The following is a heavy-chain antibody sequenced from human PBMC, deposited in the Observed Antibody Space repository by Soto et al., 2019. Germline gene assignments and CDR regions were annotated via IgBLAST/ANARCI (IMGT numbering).Heavy chain of an antibody. J-gene: IGHJ5*02. Sequence: EVQLVESGGGLVKPGGSLRLSCAASGFTFSSYSMNWVRQAPGKGLEWVSSISSSSSYIYYADSVKGRFTISRDNAKNSLYLQRNSLRAEDTAVYYCARMKTQQWVLTGWFDPWGQGTLVTVSS. D-gene: IGHD6-19*01. CDR2: ISSSSSYI. CDR3: ARMKTQQWVLTGWFDP. V-gene: IGHV3-21*01. CDR1: GFTFSSYS.